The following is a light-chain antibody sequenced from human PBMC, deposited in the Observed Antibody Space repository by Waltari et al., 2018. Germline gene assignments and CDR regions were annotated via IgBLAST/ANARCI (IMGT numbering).Light chain of an antibody. CDR3: QQYNNWPPLT. J-gene: IGKJ4*01. V-gene: IGKV3-15*01. CDR2: GAS. CDR1: QSVRSN. Sequence: EIVMTQSPATLSVSPGERVSLSCRASQSVRSNLAWYQQKPGQSPRLLIYGASTRATGFPARFSGSGSGTEFTLVISSLQSEDFAVYYCQQYNNWPPLTFGGGTKVEIK.